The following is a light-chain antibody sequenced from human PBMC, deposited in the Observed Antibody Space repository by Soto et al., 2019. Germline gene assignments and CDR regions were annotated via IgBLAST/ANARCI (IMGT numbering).Light chain of an antibody. CDR1: QSISSK. V-gene: IGKV3-15*01. CDR3: QHYNDWRWT. CDR2: AAS. Sequence: ELVMTQSPATLSVSPGEGATLSCRASQSISSKLAWYQQKPGQAPRLLIYAASTRATGVPARFSGSGSGTEFTLTISSLQSEDLAVYYCQHYNDWRWTFGQGTKVESK. J-gene: IGKJ1*01.